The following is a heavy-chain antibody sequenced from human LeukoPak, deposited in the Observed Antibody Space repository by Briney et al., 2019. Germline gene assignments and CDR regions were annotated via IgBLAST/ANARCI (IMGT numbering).Heavy chain of an antibody. CDR2: IWYDGSNK. D-gene: IGHD1-14*01. V-gene: IGHV3-33*01. CDR3: ARGTFGIDY. J-gene: IGHJ4*02. CDR1: GFTFSSYG. Sequence: GGSLRLSCAASGFTFSSYGMHWVRQAPGKGLEWVAVIWYDGSNKYYADSVKGRFTISRDSSKNTLSLQMNSLRADDTAVYYCARGTFGIDYWGQGTLVTVSS.